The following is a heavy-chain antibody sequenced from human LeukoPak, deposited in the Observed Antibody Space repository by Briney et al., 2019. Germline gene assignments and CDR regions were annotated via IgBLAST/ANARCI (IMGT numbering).Heavy chain of an antibody. J-gene: IGHJ5*02. CDR3: ARDSMYATNYFDP. CDR1: GGSMRSSY. D-gene: IGHD2-8*01. CDR2: IYYSGGT. Sequence: SETLSLTCSVSGGSMRSSYWNWIRQSPGKGLEWLGYIYYSGGTNYNPSRKGRVGLSIDMSKNQFSLRLTSVTAADTAVYYCARDSMYATNYFDPWGQGTLVTVSS. V-gene: IGHV4-59*01.